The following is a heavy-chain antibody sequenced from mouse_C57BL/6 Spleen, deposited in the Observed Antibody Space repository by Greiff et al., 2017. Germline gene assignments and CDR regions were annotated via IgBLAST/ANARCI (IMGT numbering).Heavy chain of an antibody. V-gene: IGHV1-50*01. CDR1: GYTFTSYW. J-gene: IGHJ2*01. Sequence: VQLQQPGAELVKPGASVKLSCKASGYTFTSYWMQWVKQRPGQGLEWIGEIDPSDSYTNYNQKFKGKATLTVDTSSSTAYMQLSSLTSEDSAVYYCARNYDYDKELDYWGQGTTLTVSS. D-gene: IGHD2-4*01. CDR3: ARNYDYDKELDY. CDR2: IDPSDSYT.